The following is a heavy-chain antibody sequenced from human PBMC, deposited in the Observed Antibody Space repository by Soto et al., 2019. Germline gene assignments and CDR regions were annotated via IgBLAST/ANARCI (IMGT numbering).Heavy chain of an antibody. D-gene: IGHD6-19*01. Sequence: EVQLVESGGGLVQPGGSLRLSCAASGFTFSNYWMSWVRQAPGKGLEWVANIKQDGSEKYYVDSVKGRFTISRDNAKNSLYLQMNSLRAEDTAVYYCARAVGWLYADYWGQGTLVTVSS. V-gene: IGHV3-7*01. CDR1: GFTFSNYW. J-gene: IGHJ4*02. CDR2: IKQDGSEK. CDR3: ARAVGWLYADY.